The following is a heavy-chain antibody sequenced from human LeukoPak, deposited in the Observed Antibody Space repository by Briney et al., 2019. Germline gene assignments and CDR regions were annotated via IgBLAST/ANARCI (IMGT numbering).Heavy chain of an antibody. J-gene: IGHJ4*02. CDR1: GDSISSNNYY. CDR3: ARGLEVAGNYFDY. Sequence: PSETLSLTCTVSGDSISSNNYYWGWIRQPPGKGLEWIGSIYYSGSTYYNPSLKSRVTISVDTSKNQFSLKLSSVTAADTAVYYCARGLEVAGNYFDYWGQGTLVTVSS. D-gene: IGHD6-19*01. V-gene: IGHV4-39*01. CDR2: IYYSGST.